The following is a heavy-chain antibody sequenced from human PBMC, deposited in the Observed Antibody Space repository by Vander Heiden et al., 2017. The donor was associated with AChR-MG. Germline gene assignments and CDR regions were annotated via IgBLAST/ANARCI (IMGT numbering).Heavy chain of an antibody. Sequence: QVQLVQSGAEVKKPGSSVKVSCKASGGTFSSYAISWVRQAPGQGLEWMGGIIPIFGTANYAQKFQGRVTITADKSTSTAYMELSSLRSEDTAVYYCARTAQPYYYDSSGYSFDYWGQGTLVTVSS. CDR1: GGTFSSYA. V-gene: IGHV1-69*06. CDR3: ARTAQPYYYDSSGYSFDY. J-gene: IGHJ4*02. CDR2: IIPIFGTA. D-gene: IGHD3-22*01.